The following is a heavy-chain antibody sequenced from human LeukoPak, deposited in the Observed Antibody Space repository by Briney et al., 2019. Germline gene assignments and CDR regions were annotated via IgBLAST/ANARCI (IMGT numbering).Heavy chain of an antibody. D-gene: IGHD6-13*01. CDR2: ISGSGGST. J-gene: IGHJ4*02. CDR1: GFTFSSYG. V-gene: IGHV3-23*01. Sequence: GGSLRLSCAASGFTFSSYGMSWVRQAPGKGLEWVSAISGSGGSTYYADSVKGRFTISGDNSKNTLYLQMNSLRAEDTAVYYRAKARGFGIAAADYWGQGTLVTVSS. CDR3: AKARGFGIAAADY.